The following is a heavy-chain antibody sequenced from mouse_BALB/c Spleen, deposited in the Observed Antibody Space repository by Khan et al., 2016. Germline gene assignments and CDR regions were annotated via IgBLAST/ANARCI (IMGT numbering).Heavy chain of an antibody. CDR2: INPDSSTI. D-gene: IGHD2-1*01. V-gene: IGHV4-1*02. Sequence: EVQLQESGGGLVQPGGSLKLSCAASGFDFSRYWMSWVRHALGKGLEWIGEINPDSSTINYTPSLKDKFIISRDNAKHTLYLQMSKIRSEDNAIYYCERGRWYGAMDYWDQGTSVTFS. CDR3: ERGRWYGAMDY. J-gene: IGHJ4*01. CDR1: GFDFSRYW.